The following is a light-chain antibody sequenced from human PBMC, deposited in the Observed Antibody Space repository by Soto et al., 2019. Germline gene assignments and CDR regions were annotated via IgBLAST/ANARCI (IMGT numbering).Light chain of an antibody. CDR3: QQAKDFPLT. CDR1: KGIDSW. Sequence: DIPMTQSPSSVSLSVGDRVTITCRANKGIDSWLAWYQQKPGKAPKLLIYGSSTLASGVPSRFSGSRSGTDFTLTISSLQPEDFATYYCQQAKDFPLTFGGGTKVEIK. J-gene: IGKJ4*01. V-gene: IGKV1-12*01. CDR2: GSS.